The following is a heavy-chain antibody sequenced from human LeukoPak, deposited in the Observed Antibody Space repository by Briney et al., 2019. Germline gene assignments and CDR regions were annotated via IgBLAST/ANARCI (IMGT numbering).Heavy chain of an antibody. J-gene: IGHJ4*02. D-gene: IGHD2-15*01. CDR2: IIPIFGTA. CDR3: ARGAPSCSGGSCYVDYFDY. CDR1: GGTFSSYA. V-gene: IGHV1-69*06. Sequence: ASVKVSCKASGGTFSSYAISWVRQAPGRGLEWMGGIIPIFGTANYAQKFQGRVTITADKSTSTAYMELSSLRSEDTAVYYCARGAPSCSGGSCYVDYFDYWGQGTLVTVSS.